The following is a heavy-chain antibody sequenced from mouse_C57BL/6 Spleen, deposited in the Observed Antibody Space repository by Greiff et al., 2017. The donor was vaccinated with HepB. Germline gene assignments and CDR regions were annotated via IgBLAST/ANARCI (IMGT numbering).Heavy chain of an antibody. CDR2: IYPGDGDT. D-gene: IGHD2-1*01. V-gene: IGHV1-80*01. CDR1: GYAFSSYW. J-gene: IGHJ2*01. CDR3: ARDYYGNPLDY. Sequence: VQLQQSGAELVKPGASVKISCKASGYAFSSYWMNWVKQRPGKGLEWIGQIYPGDGDTNYNGKFKGKATLTADKSSSTAYMQLSSLTSEDSAVYFCARDYYGNPLDYWGQGTTLTVSS.